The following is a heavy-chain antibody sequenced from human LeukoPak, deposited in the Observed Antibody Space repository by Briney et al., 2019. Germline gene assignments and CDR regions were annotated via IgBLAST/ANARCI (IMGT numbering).Heavy chain of an antibody. CDR2: IKEDGTEK. CDR3: ARDEEITLGTDY. J-gene: IGHJ4*02. D-gene: IGHD3-16*01. Sequence: GGSLRLSCAASGFTFSSYAMSWVRQAPGKGLEWVANIKEDGTEKCYVDSVKGRFSISRDNAKKSLFLEMNSLRAEDTAVYYCARDEEITLGTDYWGQGTLVTVSS. CDR1: GFTFSSYA. V-gene: IGHV3-7*01.